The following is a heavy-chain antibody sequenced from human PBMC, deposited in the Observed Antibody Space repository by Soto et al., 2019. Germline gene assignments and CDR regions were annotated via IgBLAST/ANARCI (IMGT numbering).Heavy chain of an antibody. J-gene: IGHJ1*01. Sequence: QVQLVDSGGGVVQPGRSLRLSCAASGFTFSSYAMHWVRQAPGKGLEWVAVISYDGSNKYYADSVKGRFTISRDNSKNTLYLQMNSLRAEDTAVYYCARDLTGYYFYFQHWGQGTLVTVSS. CDR2: ISYDGSNK. CDR3: ARDLTGYYFYFQH. D-gene: IGHD3-9*01. V-gene: IGHV3-30-3*01. CDR1: GFTFSSYA.